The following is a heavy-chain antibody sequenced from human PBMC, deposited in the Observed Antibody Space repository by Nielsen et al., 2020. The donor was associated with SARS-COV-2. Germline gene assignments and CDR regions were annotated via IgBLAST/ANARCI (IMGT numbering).Heavy chain of an antibody. Sequence: VRQAPGKGLEWVAVIWYDGSNKYYADSVEGRFTISRDSSKNTLYLQMNSLRAEDTAVYYCARVRRVGATHFDYWGQGTLVTVSS. D-gene: IGHD1-26*01. CDR2: IWYDGSNK. J-gene: IGHJ4*02. CDR3: ARVRRVGATHFDY. V-gene: IGHV3-33*01.